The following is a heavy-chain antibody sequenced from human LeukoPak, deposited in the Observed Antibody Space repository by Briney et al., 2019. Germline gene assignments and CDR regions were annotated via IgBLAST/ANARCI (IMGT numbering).Heavy chain of an antibody. D-gene: IGHD2-8*01. Sequence: GGSLRLSLPSTGFTYRNFWLHWVRQVPGKGRVWVSGINTDGTDTDYADSVKGRFTISRDHASNTLYLQMNSLRDEDAAVYYCARGYCTNGVCFYLDYWGQGTLVTVSS. CDR1: GFTYRNFW. J-gene: IGHJ4*02. CDR2: INTDGTDT. V-gene: IGHV3-74*01. CDR3: ARGYCTNGVCFYLDY.